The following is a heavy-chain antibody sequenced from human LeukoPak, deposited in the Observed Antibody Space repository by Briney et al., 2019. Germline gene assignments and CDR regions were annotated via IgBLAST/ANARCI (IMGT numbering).Heavy chain of an antibody. Sequence: ASVTVSCKASGYTFTSYGISWVRQAPGQGLEWMGWISAYNGNTNYAQKLQGRVTMTTDTSTSTAYMKLRSLRSDDTAVYYCARDRLNPGGACLDYWGQGTLVTVSS. J-gene: IGHJ4*02. CDR3: ARDRLNPGGACLDY. D-gene: IGHD1-1*01. CDR1: GYTFTSYG. V-gene: IGHV1-18*01. CDR2: ISAYNGNT.